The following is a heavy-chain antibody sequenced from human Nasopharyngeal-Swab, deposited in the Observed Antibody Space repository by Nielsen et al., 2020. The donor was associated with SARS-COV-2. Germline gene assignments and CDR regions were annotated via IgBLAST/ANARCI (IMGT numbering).Heavy chain of an antibody. CDR3: AKDRITMVRGEYYYYYGMDV. Sequence: GESLKISCAASGFAFTDYSMDWVRQAPGKGLEWVSYITSSSSTRYYADSVKGRFTVSRDNAKNSLYLQMNSLRAEDTAVYYCAKDRITMVRGEYYYYYGMDVWGQGTTVTVSS. CDR2: ITSSSSTR. J-gene: IGHJ6*02. CDR1: GFAFTDYS. D-gene: IGHD3-10*01. V-gene: IGHV3-48*01.